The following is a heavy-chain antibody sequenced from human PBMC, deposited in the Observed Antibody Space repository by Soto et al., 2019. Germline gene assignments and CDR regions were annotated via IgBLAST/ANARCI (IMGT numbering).Heavy chain of an antibody. CDR1: GFTFSSYG. Sequence: QVQLVESGGGVVQPGRSLRLSCAASGFTFSSYGMHWVRQAPGKGLEWVAVISYDGSNKYYADSVKGRFTISRDNSKNTLYLQMNSLRAEDTAVYYCAKDPSNDYGDYDDAFDIWGQGTMVTVSS. J-gene: IGHJ3*02. CDR2: ISYDGSNK. V-gene: IGHV3-30*18. D-gene: IGHD4-17*01. CDR3: AKDPSNDYGDYDDAFDI.